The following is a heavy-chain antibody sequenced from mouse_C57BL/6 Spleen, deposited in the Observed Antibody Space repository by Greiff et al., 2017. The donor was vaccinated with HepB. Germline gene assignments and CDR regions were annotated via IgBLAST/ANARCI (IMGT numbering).Heavy chain of an antibody. D-gene: IGHD2-4*01. Sequence: QVQLKESGPGLVQPSQSLSITCTVSGFSLPSYGVHWVRQAPGKGLEWLGVIWSGGSTDYNAAFISRLSISKDNSKSKVFFRMNSLQADDTAIYYCARKSESYYDYDEWYCDVWGTGTTVTVSS. CDR3: ARKSESYYDYDEWYCDV. V-gene: IGHV2-2*01. CDR1: GFSLPSYG. J-gene: IGHJ1*03. CDR2: IWSGGST.